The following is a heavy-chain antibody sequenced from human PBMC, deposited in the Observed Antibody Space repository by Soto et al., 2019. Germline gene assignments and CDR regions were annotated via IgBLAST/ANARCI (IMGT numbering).Heavy chain of an antibody. V-gene: IGHV3-30-3*01. CDR1: GFTFSSYA. CDR3: AREQLGLSWYYYGMDV. J-gene: IGHJ6*02. D-gene: IGHD6-6*01. CDR2: ISYDGSNK. Sequence: GGSLRLSCAASGFTFSSYAMHWVRQAPGKGLEWVAVISYDGSNKYYADSVKGRFTISRDNSKNTLYLQMNSLRAEDTAVYYCAREQLGLSWYYYGMDVWGQGTTVTVSS.